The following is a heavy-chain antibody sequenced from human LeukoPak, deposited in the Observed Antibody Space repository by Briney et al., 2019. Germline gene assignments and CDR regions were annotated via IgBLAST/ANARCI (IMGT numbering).Heavy chain of an antibody. Sequence: SETLSLTCTVSGGSISSGDYYWSWIRQPPGKGLEWIGYIYYSGSTYYNPSLKSRVTISVDTSKNQFSPKLSSVTAADTAVYYCARAAVNAFDIWGQGTMVTVSS. CDR3: ARAAVNAFDI. CDR2: IYYSGST. V-gene: IGHV4-30-4*08. D-gene: IGHD2/OR15-2a*01. CDR1: GGSISSGDYY. J-gene: IGHJ3*02.